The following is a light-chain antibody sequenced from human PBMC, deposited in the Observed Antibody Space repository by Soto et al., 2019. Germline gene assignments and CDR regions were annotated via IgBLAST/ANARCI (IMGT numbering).Light chain of an antibody. CDR2: EVT. V-gene: IGLV2-14*01. Sequence: QSVLTQPRSVSGSPGQSVTISCTGTSSDVGGYNYVSWYQHHPGKAPKLIIYEVTNRPSGVSNRFSGSKSGNTASLTISGLQAEDEADYYCISYTSGTSPYVFGTGTKLT. J-gene: IGLJ1*01. CDR1: SSDVGGYNY. CDR3: ISYTSGTSPYV.